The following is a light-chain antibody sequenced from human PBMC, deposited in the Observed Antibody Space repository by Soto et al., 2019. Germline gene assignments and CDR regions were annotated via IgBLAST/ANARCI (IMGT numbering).Light chain of an antibody. Sequence: QPVLTQPPSVSGTPGQRVTISCSGSSSNIGSNTVNWYQQLPGMAPKLLIYSNDQRPSGVPDRFSDYKSGTSDSLAISGLQSEYEADYYCAVWDDSLNGPVFGGGTKLTVL. CDR1: SSNIGSNT. V-gene: IGLV1-44*01. CDR2: SND. CDR3: AVWDDSLNGPV. J-gene: IGLJ3*02.